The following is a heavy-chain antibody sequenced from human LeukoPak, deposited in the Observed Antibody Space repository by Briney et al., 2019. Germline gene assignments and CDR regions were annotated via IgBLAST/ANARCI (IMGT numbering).Heavy chain of an antibody. V-gene: IGHV5-51*01. J-gene: IGHJ4*02. CDR1: GYSFTTYW. CDR3: VRGSFGYNYAY. CDR2: INPGDSDT. Sequence: GESLKISCQGSGYSFTTYWSGWVRQMPGKGLEWVGIINPGDSDTRYGQSFRGQVIISADKSISTAYLQWSSLKASDTAMYFCVRGSFGYNYAYWGQGTQVTVSS. D-gene: IGHD5-24*01.